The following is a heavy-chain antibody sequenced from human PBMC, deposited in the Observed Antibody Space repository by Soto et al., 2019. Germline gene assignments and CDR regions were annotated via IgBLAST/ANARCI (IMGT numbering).Heavy chain of an antibody. J-gene: IGHJ6*02. V-gene: IGHV3-49*03. D-gene: IGHD2-15*01. CDR1: GFTFGDYA. CDR2: IRSKTFGGAT. CDR3: TRIGTHCGNGAHETSGGSCYGYYYYYAMDV. Sequence: GGSLRLSCTASGFTFGDYAMSWFRRAPGKGLEWVGFIRSKTFGGATGHAASVKGRLTVSRDDYESIVYLQMNSLITEDTAVYYCTRIGTHCGNGAHETSGGSCYGYYYYYAMDVWGQGTTVTVSS.